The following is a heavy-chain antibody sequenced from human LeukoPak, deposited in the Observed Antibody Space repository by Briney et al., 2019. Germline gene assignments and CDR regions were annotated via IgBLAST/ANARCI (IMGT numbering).Heavy chain of an antibody. V-gene: IGHV3-20*01. CDR3: ARGTIAASGYHWFDP. J-gene: IGHJ5*02. CDR2: INWNGGST. D-gene: IGHD6-6*01. CDR1: GFTFDDYG. Sequence: GGSLRLSCAASGFTFDDYGMSWVGQAPGKGLEWGSGINWNGGSTGYADSVKGRFTISRDNATNSLYLQMNSLRAEDTALYHCARGTIAASGYHWFDPWGQGTLVTVSS.